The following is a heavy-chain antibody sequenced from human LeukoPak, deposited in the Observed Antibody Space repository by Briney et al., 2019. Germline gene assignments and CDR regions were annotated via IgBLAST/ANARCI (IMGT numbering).Heavy chain of an antibody. CDR1: GGSISSGGYY. J-gene: IGHJ4*02. Sequence: SETLSLTCTVSGGSISSGGYYWSWIRQHPGKGLEWIGYIYYSGSTYYNPSLKSRVTISVDTSKNQFSLKLSSVTAADTAVYYCARVAAYEQGYYDSSGYYFDYWGQGTLVTVSS. D-gene: IGHD3-22*01. CDR3: ARVAAYEQGYYDSSGYYFDY. V-gene: IGHV4-31*03. CDR2: IYYSGST.